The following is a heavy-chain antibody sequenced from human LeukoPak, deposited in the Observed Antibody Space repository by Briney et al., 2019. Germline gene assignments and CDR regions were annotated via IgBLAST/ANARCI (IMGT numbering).Heavy chain of an antibody. CDR2: ISGSGYYT. D-gene: IGHD2-2*01. CDR1: GSGFTFGNFA. CDR3: AKDGSWGDYQFYFYMDV. J-gene: IGHJ6*03. V-gene: IGHV3-23*01. Sequence: GGSLRLSCEVSGSGFTFGNFAMSWLRQAPGKGLEWVSGISGSGYYTYYADYVKGRFTISRDNSKNTVYIQINSMRAEDTAVYYCAKDGSWGDYQFYFYMDVWGKGTTVTVSS.